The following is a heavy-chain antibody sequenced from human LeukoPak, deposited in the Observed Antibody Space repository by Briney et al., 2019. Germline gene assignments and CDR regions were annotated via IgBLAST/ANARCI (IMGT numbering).Heavy chain of an antibody. V-gene: IGHV6-1*01. J-gene: IGHJ3*02. CDR3: ARATYYYDSSGSGDAFDI. CDR2: TYYRSKWYN. Sequence: SQTLSLTCAISGDSVSSNSAAWNWIRQSPSRGLEWLGRTYYRSKWYNDYAVSVKSRITINPDTSKNQFSLQLNSVTPEDTAVYYCARATYYYDSSGSGDAFDIWGQGTMVTVPS. D-gene: IGHD3-22*01. CDR1: GDSVSSNSAA.